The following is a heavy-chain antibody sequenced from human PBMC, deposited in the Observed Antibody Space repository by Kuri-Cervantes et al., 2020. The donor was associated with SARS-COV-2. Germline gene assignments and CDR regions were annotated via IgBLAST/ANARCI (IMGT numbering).Heavy chain of an antibody. CDR1: GGSISSSSYY. D-gene: IGHD2-15*01. J-gene: IGHJ5*02. CDR2: IYYSGST. V-gene: IGHV4-39*07. CDR3: ARAPRKNIVVVVAAPGTNWFDP. Sequence: SETLSLTCTVSGGSISSSSYYWGWIRQPPGKGLEWIGSIYYSGSTYYNPSLKSRVTISVDTSKNQFSLKLSSVTAADTAVYYCARAPRKNIVVVVAAPGTNWFDPWGQGTLVTVS.